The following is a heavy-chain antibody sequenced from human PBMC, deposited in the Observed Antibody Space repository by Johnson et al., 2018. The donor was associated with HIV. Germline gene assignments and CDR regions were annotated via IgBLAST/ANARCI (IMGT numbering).Heavy chain of an antibody. V-gene: IGHV3-20*04. CDR3: ARGFSSSSSSRKGAFDI. Sequence: EVQLVESGGGVVRPGGSLRLSCAASGFTFDDYGMSWVRQAPGKGLEWVSGINWNGGSTGYADSVKGRFTLSRDNAKNYLYLQMNSLRAEDTALYYCARGFSSSSSSRKGAFDIWGQGTMVTVSS. D-gene: IGHD6-13*01. CDR1: GFTFDDYG. CDR2: INWNGGST. J-gene: IGHJ3*02.